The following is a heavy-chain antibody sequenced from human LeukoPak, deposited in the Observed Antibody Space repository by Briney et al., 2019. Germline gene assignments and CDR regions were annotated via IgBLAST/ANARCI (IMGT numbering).Heavy chain of an antibody. CDR2: TYYRSKWYN. CDR3: ARDLSPYCSSTSRYSDAFDI. V-gene: IGHV6-1*01. D-gene: IGHD2-2*01. CDR1: GDSVSSNSAA. J-gene: IGHJ3*02. Sequence: SQTLSLTCAISGDSVSSNSAAWNWIRQSPSRGLEWLGRTYYRSKWYNDYAVSVKSRITINPDTSKNQFSLQLNSVTPEDTAVYYCARDLSPYCSSTSRYSDAFDIWGQGTMVTVSS.